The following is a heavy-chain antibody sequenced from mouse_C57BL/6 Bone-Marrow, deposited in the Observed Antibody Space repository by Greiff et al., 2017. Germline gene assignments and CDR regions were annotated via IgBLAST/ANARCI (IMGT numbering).Heavy chain of an antibody. CDR1: GYTFTSYD. J-gene: IGHJ4*01. CDR2: IYPRDGST. Sequence: QVQLQQSGPELVKPGASVKLSCKASGYTFTSYDINWVKQRPGQGLEWIGWIYPRDGSTKYNEKFKGKATLTVDTSSSTSYMGLHILPYEASAVYVCARSDYGSSYAMDYWGQGTSVTVSS. D-gene: IGHD1-1*01. V-gene: IGHV1-85*01. CDR3: ARSDYGSSYAMDY.